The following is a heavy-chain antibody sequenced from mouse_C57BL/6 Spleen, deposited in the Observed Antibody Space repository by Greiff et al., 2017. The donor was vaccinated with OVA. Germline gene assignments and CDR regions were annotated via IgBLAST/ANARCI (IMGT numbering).Heavy chain of an antibody. CDR1: GYTFTTYP. CDR3: ARGYYKNYYAMDY. CDR2: FHPYNDDT. D-gene: IGHD2-3*01. V-gene: IGHV1-47*01. Sequence: QVHVKQSGAELVKPGASVKMSCKASGYTFTTYPIEWMKQNHGKSLEWIGNFHPYNDDTKYNEKFKGKATLTVEKSSSTVYLELSRLTSDDSAVYYCARGYYKNYYAMDYWGQGTSVTVSS. J-gene: IGHJ4*01.